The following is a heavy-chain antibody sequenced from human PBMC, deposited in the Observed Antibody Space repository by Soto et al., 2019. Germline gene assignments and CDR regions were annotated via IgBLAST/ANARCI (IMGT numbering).Heavy chain of an antibody. Sequence: ASVKVSCKASGYTFTSYGISWVRQAPGQGLEWMGWISAYNGNTNYAQKLQGRVTMTTDTSTSTAYMELRSLRSDDTAVYYCARSSSGPPPDVFDIWGEGTMVTVSS. CDR2: ISAYNGNT. J-gene: IGHJ3*02. V-gene: IGHV1-18*01. CDR3: ARSSSGPPPDVFDI. CDR1: GYTFTSYG. D-gene: IGHD6-19*01.